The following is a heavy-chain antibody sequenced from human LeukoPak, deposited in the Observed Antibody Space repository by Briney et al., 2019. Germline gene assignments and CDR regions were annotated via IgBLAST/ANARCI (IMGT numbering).Heavy chain of an antibody. CDR3: AREWDYYAF. J-gene: IGHJ4*02. CDR1: GYTFTDYY. V-gene: IGHV1-2*02. CDR2: INPKSGDT. Sequence: ASVKVSCKASGYTFTDYYMHWVRQAPGQGLEWMGWINPKSGDTRYAQKFQGRVTMTRDTSITTAYMDLSSLRSDDTAVYYCAREWDYYAFWGPGTLVTVSS.